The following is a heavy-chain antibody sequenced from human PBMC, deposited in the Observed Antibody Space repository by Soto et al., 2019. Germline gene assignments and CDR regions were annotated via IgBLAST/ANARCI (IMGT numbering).Heavy chain of an antibody. CDR1: GYTFTGYY. V-gene: IGHV1-2*02. Sequence: GASVKVSCKASGYTFTGYYMHWVRQAPGQGLEWMGWINPNSGGTNYAQKFQGRVTMTRDTSISTAYMELSRLRSDDTAVYYCAVPYNWNYSTDYYYGMDVWGQGTTVTVSS. J-gene: IGHJ6*02. CDR2: INPNSGGT. D-gene: IGHD1-7*01. CDR3: AVPYNWNYSTDYYYGMDV.